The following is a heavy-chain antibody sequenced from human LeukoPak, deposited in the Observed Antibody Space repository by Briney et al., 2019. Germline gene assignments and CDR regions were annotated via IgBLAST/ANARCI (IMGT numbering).Heavy chain of an antibody. Sequence: ASVKVSCKASSYTFTSYGISWVRQAPGQGLGWMGWISSYNGNTNYAQKLQGRVTMTTDTSTSTAYMELRNLRSDDTAVYYCARSMSGYYGLADDWGQGTLVTVSS. J-gene: IGHJ4*02. CDR1: SYTFTSYG. CDR2: ISSYNGNT. D-gene: IGHD3-22*01. V-gene: IGHV1-18*01. CDR3: ARSMSGYYGLADD.